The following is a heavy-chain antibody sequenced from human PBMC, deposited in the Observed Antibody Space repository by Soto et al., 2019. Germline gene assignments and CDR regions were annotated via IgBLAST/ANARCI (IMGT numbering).Heavy chain of an antibody. Sequence: QVQLVQSGAEVKKPGASVKVSCKASGDTLTSSGITWGRLPPGQGREWMGWISAENGNTNHAQKPQGRVTMTTDTSPSTAYMELRSLRSDDTAVYYCARFIAAAVDFDYWGQGTRVTVSS. D-gene: IGHD6-13*01. J-gene: IGHJ4*02. V-gene: IGHV1-18*01. CDR1: GDTLTSSG. CDR3: ARFIAAAVDFDY. CDR2: ISAENGNT.